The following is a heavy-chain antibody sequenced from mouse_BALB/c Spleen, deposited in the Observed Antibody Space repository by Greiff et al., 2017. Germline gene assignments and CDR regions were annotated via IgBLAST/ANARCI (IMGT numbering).Heavy chain of an antibody. J-gene: IGHJ4*01. CDR1: GFTFSSFG. D-gene: IGHD2-1*01. V-gene: IGHV5-17*02. CDR2: ISSGSSTI. Sequence: EVKLMESGGGLVQPGGSRKLSCAASGFTFSSFGMHWVRQAPEKGLEWVAYISSGSSTIYYADTVKGRFTISRDNPKNTLFLQMTSLRSEDTAMYYCARSGGNYLPYAMDYWGQGTSVTVSS. CDR3: ARSGGNYLPYAMDY.